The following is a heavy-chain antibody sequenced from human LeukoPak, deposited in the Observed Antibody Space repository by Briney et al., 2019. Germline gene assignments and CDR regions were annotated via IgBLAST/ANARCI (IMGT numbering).Heavy chain of an antibody. V-gene: IGHV5-51*01. D-gene: IGHD5-18*01. CDR3: ARPYVDTAIAFDI. J-gene: IGHJ3*02. CDR2: ISPGDSHI. CDR1: GYTFNNYW. Sequence: GESLKISCKGSGYTFNNYWIGWVRQMPGKGLEWMGIISPGDSHIRYSPSFQGQVTISADKSISTAYLQWSSLKASDTAMYYCARPYVDTAIAFDIWGQGTMVTVSS.